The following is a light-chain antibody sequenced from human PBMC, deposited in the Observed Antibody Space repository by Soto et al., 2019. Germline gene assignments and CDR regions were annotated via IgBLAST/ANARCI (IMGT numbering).Light chain of an antibody. CDR3: QHRHDWPPGAA. CDR2: DAS. Sequence: EIVLTQSPATLSLSPGERATLSCRASQSISNYLAWYQQKPGQAPRLLISDASNRATGIPARFSGSGSGTDFTLTIGSLEPEDVAVYYCQHRHDWPPGAAFGGGTKVEI. CDR1: QSISNY. V-gene: IGKV3-11*01. J-gene: IGKJ4*01.